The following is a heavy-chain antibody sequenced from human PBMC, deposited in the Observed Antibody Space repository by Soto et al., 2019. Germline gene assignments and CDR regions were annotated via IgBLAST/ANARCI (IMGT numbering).Heavy chain of an antibody. CDR1: GFTFSSYG. J-gene: IGHJ4*02. D-gene: IGHD3-3*01. CDR3: AKDLYYDFWSGYPYY. CDR2: ISYDGSNK. V-gene: IGHV3-30*18. Sequence: QVQLVESGGGVVQPGRSLRLSCAASGFTFSSYGMHWVRQAPGKGLEWVAVISYDGSNKYYADSVKGRFTISRDNSKNTLYLQMNSLRAEDTAVYYCAKDLYYDFWSGYPYYWGQGTLVTGSS.